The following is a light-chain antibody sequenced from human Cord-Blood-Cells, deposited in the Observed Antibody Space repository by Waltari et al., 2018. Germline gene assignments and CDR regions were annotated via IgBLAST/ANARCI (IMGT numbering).Light chain of an antibody. CDR1: QSVSSN. CDR3: QQYNNLST. Sequence: EIVMTQSPATLSVSPGERATLSCRASQSVSSNLAWYQQKPGQAPRLLIYGASTRATGIPARFSGSGSGTEVTLTISSLQSEDFAVYYCQQYNNLSTFGPGTKVDIK. J-gene: IGKJ3*01. CDR2: GAS. V-gene: IGKV3-15*01.